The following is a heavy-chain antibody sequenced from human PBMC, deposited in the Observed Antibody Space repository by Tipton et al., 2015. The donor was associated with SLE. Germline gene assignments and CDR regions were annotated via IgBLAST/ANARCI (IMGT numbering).Heavy chain of an antibody. CDR1: GGSISSNPYY. Sequence: LRLSCSVSGGSISSNPYYWGWIRQPPGKGLEWIGSVYYSGSTYYNPSLKSRVTISIDTSKNQFSLKLSSVTAADTAVYYCARGTIRDCYSTSCSHGTSDIWGQGTMVTVSS. D-gene: IGHD2-2*01. CDR3: ARGTIRDCYSTSCSHGTSDI. J-gene: IGHJ3*02. CDR2: VYYSGST. V-gene: IGHV4-39*01.